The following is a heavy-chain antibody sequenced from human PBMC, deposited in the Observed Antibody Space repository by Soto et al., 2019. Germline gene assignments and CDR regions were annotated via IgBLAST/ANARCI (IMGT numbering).Heavy chain of an antibody. CDR3: ARDPGSGSYYGWFDP. CDR2: IYYSGST. D-gene: IGHD3-10*01. V-gene: IGHV4-30-4*02. Sequence: SETLSLTCTVSGGSISSADYYLSWIRQPPGKGLEWIGYIYYSGSTYYNPSLKSRVTISVDTSKNQFSLKLSSVTAADTAVYYCARDPGSGSYYGWFDPWGQGTLVTVSS. CDR1: GGSISSADYY. J-gene: IGHJ5*02.